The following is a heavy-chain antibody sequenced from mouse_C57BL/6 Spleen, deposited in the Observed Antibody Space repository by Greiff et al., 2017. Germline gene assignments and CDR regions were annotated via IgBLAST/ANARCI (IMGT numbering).Heavy chain of an antibody. CDR1: GYTFTSYW. D-gene: IGHD3-2*02. V-gene: IGHV1-64*01. J-gene: IGHJ4*01. CDR3: ARPRPYYAMDY. CDR2: IHPNSGST. Sequence: QVQLQQPGAELVKPGASVKLSCKASGYTFTSYWMHWVKQRPGQGLEWIGMIHPNSGSTNYNEKFKSKATLTVDKSSSTAYMQLSSLTSEDSAVYYCARPRPYYAMDYWGQGTSVTVSS.